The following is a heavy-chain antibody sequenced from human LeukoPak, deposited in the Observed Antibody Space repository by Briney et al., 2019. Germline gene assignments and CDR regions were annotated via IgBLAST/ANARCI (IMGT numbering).Heavy chain of an antibody. Sequence: GGSLRLSCAASGFTFSSYSMNWVRQAPGKGLEWVSSISSSSSYICYADSVKGRFTISRDNAKNSLYLQMNSLRAEDTAVYYCARGRGGYAGMDWFDPWGQGTLVTVSS. V-gene: IGHV3-21*01. J-gene: IGHJ5*02. CDR2: ISSSSSYI. CDR3: ARGRGGYAGMDWFDP. CDR1: GFTFSSYS. D-gene: IGHD3-10*01.